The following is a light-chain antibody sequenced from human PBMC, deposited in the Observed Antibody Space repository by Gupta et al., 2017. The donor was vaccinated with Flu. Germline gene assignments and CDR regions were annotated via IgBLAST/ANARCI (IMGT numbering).Light chain of an antibody. CDR2: EAT. V-gene: IGKV5-2*01. Sequence: ETTLTQSPAFMSATPGDKVNISCKASQDIDDDMNWYQKKPGEAAIFINQEATTLVPGIPPRCSSSGDGTDITLTSNNIESEDAAYYCWQQDDNFPYTFGPGTKLEIK. J-gene: IGKJ2*01. CDR1: QDIDDD. CDR3: QQDDNFPYT.